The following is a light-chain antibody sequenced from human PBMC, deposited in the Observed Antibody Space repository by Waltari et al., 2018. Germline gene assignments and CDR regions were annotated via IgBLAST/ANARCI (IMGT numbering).Light chain of an antibody. CDR1: QSVSSQ. J-gene: IGKJ1*01. CDR2: DAS. V-gene: IGKV3-11*01. CDR3: EQCNNWPPT. Sequence: EIVLTQSPATLSLSPGEGATLSCRASQSVSSQLVWYQQKRGQAPRLLIYDASNRATVIPARVSGSGSGTDFTLTISSLEPEDFAVYYCEQCNNWPPTFGQGTKVEIK.